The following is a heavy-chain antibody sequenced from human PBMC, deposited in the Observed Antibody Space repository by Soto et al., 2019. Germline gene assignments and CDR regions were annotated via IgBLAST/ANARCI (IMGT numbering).Heavy chain of an antibody. Sequence: PGGSLRLSCAASGFTFNNYDMHWVRQAPGKGLEWVAIISYDGTNKYYADSVKGRFTISRDNSKNTLYLQMNSLRNEDTALYYCAKDKGITAQKHYFDYWGQGT. CDR3: AKDKGITAQKHYFDY. J-gene: IGHJ4*02. D-gene: IGHD6-13*01. CDR1: GFTFNNYD. V-gene: IGHV3-30*18. CDR2: ISYDGTNK.